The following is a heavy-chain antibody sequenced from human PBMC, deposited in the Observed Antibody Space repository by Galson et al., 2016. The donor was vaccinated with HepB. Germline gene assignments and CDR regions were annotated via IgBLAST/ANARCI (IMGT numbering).Heavy chain of an antibody. V-gene: IGHV3-23*01. CDR3: ARFTQEWLDRVYYFDY. Sequence: SLRLSCAASGFTFSNYAMSWVRPAPGKGLEWVSVINGSGDITYYADSVKGRLTISRDSSRSTLYLQMNSLRTDDTAVYYCARFTQEWLDRVYYFDYWGQGTLVTVSS. CDR2: INGSGDIT. CDR1: GFTFSNYA. J-gene: IGHJ4*02. D-gene: IGHD6-19*01.